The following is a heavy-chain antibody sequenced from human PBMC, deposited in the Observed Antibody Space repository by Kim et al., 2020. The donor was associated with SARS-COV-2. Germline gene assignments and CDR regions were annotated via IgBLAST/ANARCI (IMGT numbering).Heavy chain of an antibody. V-gene: IGHV3-23*01. CDR1: GFTFSSYA. CDR3: AKDLSGAVVVAATSSSSFDY. J-gene: IGHJ4*02. D-gene: IGHD2-15*01. Sequence: GGSLRLSCAASGFTFSSYAMSWVRQAPGKGLEWVSAISGSGGSTYYADSVKGRFTISRDNSKNTLYLQMNSLRAEDTAVYYCAKDLSGAVVVAATSSSSFDYWGQGTLVTVSS. CDR2: ISGSGGST.